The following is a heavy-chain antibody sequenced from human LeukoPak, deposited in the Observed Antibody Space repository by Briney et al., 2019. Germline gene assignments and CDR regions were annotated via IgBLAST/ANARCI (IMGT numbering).Heavy chain of an antibody. J-gene: IGHJ4*02. CDR3: ARQLGYCSDGSCYFDY. D-gene: IGHD2-15*01. V-gene: IGHV3-23*01. CDR1: GFTFSNYA. Sequence: PGGSLRLSCAASGFTFSNYAMSWVRQAPGRGLEWVSAISGSGESTYYADSVKGRFTISRDNPKNTLHLQMNSLRAEDTAVYHCARQLGYCSDGSCYFDYWGQGTLVTVSS. CDR2: ISGSGEST.